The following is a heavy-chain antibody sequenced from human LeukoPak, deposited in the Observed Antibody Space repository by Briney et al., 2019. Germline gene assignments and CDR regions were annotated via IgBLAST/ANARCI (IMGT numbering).Heavy chain of an antibody. J-gene: IGHJ4*02. CDR2: ISYDGSNK. D-gene: IGHD5-12*01. CDR1: GFTFSSYA. Sequence: GGSLRLSCAASGFTFSSYAMHWVRQAPGKGLEWVAVISYDGSNKYYADSVKGRFTISRDNSKNTLYLQMNSLRAEDTAVYYCASTTVSGYDWDYWGQGTLVTVSS. CDR3: ASTTVSGYDWDY. V-gene: IGHV3-30-3*01.